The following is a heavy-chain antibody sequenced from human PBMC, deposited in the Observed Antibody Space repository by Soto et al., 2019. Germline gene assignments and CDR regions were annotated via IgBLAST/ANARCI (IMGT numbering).Heavy chain of an antibody. Sequence: GGSLRLSCEASGVTFSNYWMSWVRQAPGKGLEWVANIKQDGSDKYYGGSVKGRFTISRDNAKSVLYLQMNSLRAEDTAVYYFASWRISVARGVYDYWGQGTLVTVSS. V-gene: IGHV3-7*01. CDR2: IKQDGSDK. CDR1: GVTFSNYW. J-gene: IGHJ4*02. CDR3: ASWRISVARGVYDY. D-gene: IGHD3-10*01.